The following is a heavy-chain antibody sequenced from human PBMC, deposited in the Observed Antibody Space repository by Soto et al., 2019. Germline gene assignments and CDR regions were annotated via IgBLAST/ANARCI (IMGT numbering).Heavy chain of an antibody. CDR3: AAGRFLEWLPPGVDYYYMDV. CDR1: VFTFTSAA. J-gene: IGHJ6*03. V-gene: IGHV1-58*02. CDR2: IVVGSGNT. Sequence: SVKVSCKSSVFTFTSAAMQWGRQARGQRLEWIGWIVVGSGNTNYAQKFQERVTITRDMSTSTAYMELGSLRSEDTAVYYCAAGRFLEWLPPGVDYYYMDVWGKGTTVTVSS. D-gene: IGHD3-3*01.